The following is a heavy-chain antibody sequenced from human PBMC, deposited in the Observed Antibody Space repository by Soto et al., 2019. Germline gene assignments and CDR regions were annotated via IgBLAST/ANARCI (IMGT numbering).Heavy chain of an antibody. V-gene: IGHV4-39*01. CDR2: IDYNGVT. CDR1: GGSIYRSGYY. D-gene: IGHD2-15*01. J-gene: IGHJ4*02. Sequence: SETLSLTCTVSGGSIYRSGYYWGWIRQPPGRGLEWIGNIDYNGVTYSNPSLKSRVTISRDTSRNQFSLKLTSVTAADTALYYCGKVLVGATGHTDSDSWGPGTLVTVSS. CDR3: GKVLVGATGHTDSDS.